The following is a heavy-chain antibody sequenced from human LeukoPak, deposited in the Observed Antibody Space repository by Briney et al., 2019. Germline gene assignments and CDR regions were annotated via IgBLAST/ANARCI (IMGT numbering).Heavy chain of an antibody. CDR2: ISAYNGNT. D-gene: IGHD4-23*01. Sequence: ASVKVSCKASGYTFTSYGISWVRQAPGQGLEWMGWISAYNGNTNYAQKLQGRVTMTTDTSTSTAYMELKSLRSDDTAVYYCARDLSATTVVTNAFDIWGQGTMVTVSS. V-gene: IGHV1-18*01. CDR3: ARDLSATTVVTNAFDI. CDR1: GYTFTSYG. J-gene: IGHJ3*02.